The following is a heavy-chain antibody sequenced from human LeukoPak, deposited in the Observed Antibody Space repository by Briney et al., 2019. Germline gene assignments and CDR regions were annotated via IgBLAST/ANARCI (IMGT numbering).Heavy chain of an antibody. D-gene: IGHD2-2*01. CDR3: ARDGGKMKDIVVVPAA. CDR2: ISAYNGNT. J-gene: IGHJ5*02. Sequence: ASVKVSCKASGYTFTSYDINWVRQATGQGLEWMGWISAYNGNTNYAQKLQGRVTMTTDTSTSTAYMELRSLRSDDTAVYYCARDGGKMKDIVVVPAAWGQGTLVTVSS. V-gene: IGHV1-18*01. CDR1: GYTFTSYD.